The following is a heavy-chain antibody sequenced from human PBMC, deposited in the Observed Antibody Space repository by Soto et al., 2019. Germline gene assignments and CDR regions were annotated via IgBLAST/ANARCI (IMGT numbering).Heavy chain of an antibody. V-gene: IGHV1-2*02. CDR2: INPSSGTT. CDR3: ARVAMTISAGPFET. CDR1: GYTFTDYY. D-gene: IGHD5-18*01. J-gene: IGHJ3*02. Sequence: GASVKVSCKASGYTFTDYYIHWVRQAPGQGLEWMGWINPSSGTTNYAQMFQGRVTMTRGTSISTAYMELSRLTSDDTAVYYCARVAMTISAGPFETWGQGTVVTVSS.